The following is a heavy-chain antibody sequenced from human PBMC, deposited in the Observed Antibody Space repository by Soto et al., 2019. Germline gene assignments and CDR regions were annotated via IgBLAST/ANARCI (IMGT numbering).Heavy chain of an antibody. Sequence: SVKVSCKASGFTFTSSAVQWVRQARGQRLEWIGWIVVGSGNTNYAQKFQERVTITRDMSTSTAYMELSSLRSEDTAVYYCAAGSGSGGVGLPHYYYYYGMDVWGQGTTVTVSS. J-gene: IGHJ6*02. D-gene: IGHD3-10*01. CDR1: GFTFTSSA. CDR3: AAGSGSGGVGLPHYYYYYGMDV. V-gene: IGHV1-58*01. CDR2: IVVGSGNT.